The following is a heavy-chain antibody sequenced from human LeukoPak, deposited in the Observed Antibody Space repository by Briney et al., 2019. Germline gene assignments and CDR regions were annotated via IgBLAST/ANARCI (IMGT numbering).Heavy chain of an antibody. D-gene: IGHD6-19*01. Sequence: GGSLRLSCAASGFPFSSYAMTWVRQAPGKGLEGVSGISRGGNNPYYADSVKGRFTISRDNSKNTLYLQMNSLRVEDMAVYYCAKDLGISGWHLDYWGQGTMVTVSS. V-gene: IGHV3-23*01. CDR2: ISRGGNNP. J-gene: IGHJ4*02. CDR1: GFPFSSYA. CDR3: AKDLGISGWHLDY.